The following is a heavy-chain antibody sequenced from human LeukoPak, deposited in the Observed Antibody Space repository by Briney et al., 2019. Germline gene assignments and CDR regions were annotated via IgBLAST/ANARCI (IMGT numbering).Heavy chain of an antibody. J-gene: IGHJ3*02. D-gene: IGHD2-21*01. CDR1: GGSIGSLY. CDR3: ARIDLNAFDI. V-gene: IGHV4-59*11. CDR2: IYYTGLT. Sequence: SETLYLTCSVSGGSIGSLYWSWIRQPPGKGLEWVGYIYYTGLTNYNPSLKSRVTISVDTSKNQFSLKLSSVTAADTAVYYCARIDLNAFDIWGQGTLVTVSS.